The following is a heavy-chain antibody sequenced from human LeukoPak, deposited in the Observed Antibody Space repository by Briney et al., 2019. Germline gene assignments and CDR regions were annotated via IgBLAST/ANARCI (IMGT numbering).Heavy chain of an antibody. CDR1: GFTFSSYA. Sequence: GGSLRLSCAASGFTFSSYAMSWVRQAPGKGLEWVSAISGSGGSTYYADSVKGRFTISRDNSKNTLYLQMNSLRAEDTAVYYCAKESGSSQENEGFCIDYWGQGTLVTVSS. V-gene: IGHV3-23*01. J-gene: IGHJ4*02. CDR2: ISGSGGST. D-gene: IGHD1-26*01. CDR3: AKESGSSQENEGFCIDY.